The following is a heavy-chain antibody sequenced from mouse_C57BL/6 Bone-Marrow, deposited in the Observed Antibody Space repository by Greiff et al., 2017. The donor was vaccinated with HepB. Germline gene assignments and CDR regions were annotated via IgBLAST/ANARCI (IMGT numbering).Heavy chain of an antibody. CDR2: ISDGGSYT. V-gene: IGHV5-4*01. J-gene: IGHJ4*01. CDR3: ARVRIRRYYYAMDY. CDR1: GFTFSSYA. D-gene: IGHD2-4*01. Sequence: EVQLVESGGGLVKPGGSLKLSCAASGFTFSSYAMSWVRQTPEKRLEWVATISDGGSYTYYPDNVKGRFTISRDNAKNNLYLQMSHLKSEDTAMYYCARVRIRRYYYAMDYWGQGTSVTVSS.